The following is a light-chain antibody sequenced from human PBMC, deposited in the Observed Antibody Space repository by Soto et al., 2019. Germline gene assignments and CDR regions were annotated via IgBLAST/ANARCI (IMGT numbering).Light chain of an antibody. CDR1: SSDVVYAY. V-gene: IGLV2-14*03. CDR3: GSDAGRTALV. J-gene: IGLJ2*01. CDR2: GVS. Sequence: QSALTQPASVSGSPGQSITISCTGSSSDVVYAYVSWYQQHPGKAPKLIIYGVSRRPSGVSDRFSGLKSDKTASLIISGLQPEEEADYYGGSDAGRTALVFGGGTKLTVL.